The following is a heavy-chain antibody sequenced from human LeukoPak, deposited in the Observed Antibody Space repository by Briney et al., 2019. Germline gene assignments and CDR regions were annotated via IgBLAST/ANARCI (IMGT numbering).Heavy chain of an antibody. CDR2: INPSGGST. D-gene: IGHD6-19*01. CDR1: GYTFTSYY. V-gene: IGHV1-46*01. J-gene: IGHJ4*02. Sequence: ASVKVSCKASGYTFTSYYMHWVRQAPGQGLEWMGIINPSGGSTSYAQKFQGRVTMTRDTSTSTVYMELSSLRDEDTAVYYCARAGSGWYFDYWGQGTLVTVSS. CDR3: ARAGSGWYFDY.